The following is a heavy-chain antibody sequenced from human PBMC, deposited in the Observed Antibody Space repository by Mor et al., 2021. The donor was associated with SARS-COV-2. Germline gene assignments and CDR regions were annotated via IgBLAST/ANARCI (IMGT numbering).Heavy chain of an antibody. V-gene: IGHV3-7*01. Sequence: VESVKGRFTISRDNAKNSLYLQMNSLRAEDTAVYYCARGDMIVLTYDYWG. J-gene: IGHJ4*01. D-gene: IGHD3-22*01. CDR3: ARGDMIVLTYDY.